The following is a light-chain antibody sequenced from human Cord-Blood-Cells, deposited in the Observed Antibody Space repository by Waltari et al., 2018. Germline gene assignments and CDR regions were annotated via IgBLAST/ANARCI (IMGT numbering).Light chain of an antibody. CDR3: QQYNNWPQT. V-gene: IGKV3-15*01. CDR1: QSVSSN. Sequence: EIVMTQSPATLSVSPGERATLSCRASQSVSSNLSWYQQKPGQAPRLLIYGATTRATSIPARFSGSGSGTDFTLTISSLQSEDFAVYYCQQYNNWPQTFGQGTKLEIK. CDR2: GAT. J-gene: IGKJ2*01.